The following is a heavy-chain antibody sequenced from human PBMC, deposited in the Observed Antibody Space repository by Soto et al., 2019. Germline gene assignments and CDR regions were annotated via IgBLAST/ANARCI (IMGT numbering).Heavy chain of an antibody. CDR2: IYHSGST. Sequence: PSENLSLTCIVSGGSGSSSNWWSWVRQPPGKGLEWIGEIYHSGSTTYNPSLKSRATISVDKSENQFSLRLKSVTAADTAIYYCSIVCSLQHTRRYTLPWGPGTLLTV. CDR1: GGSGSSSNW. CDR3: SIVCSLQHTRRYTLP. J-gene: IGHJ5*02. D-gene: IGHD2-2*02. V-gene: IGHV4-4*02.